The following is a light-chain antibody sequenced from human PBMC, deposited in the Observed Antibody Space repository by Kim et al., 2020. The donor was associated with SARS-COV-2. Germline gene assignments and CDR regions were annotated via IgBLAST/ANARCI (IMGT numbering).Light chain of an antibody. CDR3: QVWDSGSDHWV. CDR2: YDT. Sequence: QRKTATITCGGDDIGTKSVHCYQQKPGQAPVLVIYYDTDRPSGIPEQFSASNSGNTATLTVSRVEAGDEADYYCQVWDSGSDHWVFGGGTQLSVL. J-gene: IGLJ3*02. CDR1: DIGTKS. V-gene: IGLV3-21*04.